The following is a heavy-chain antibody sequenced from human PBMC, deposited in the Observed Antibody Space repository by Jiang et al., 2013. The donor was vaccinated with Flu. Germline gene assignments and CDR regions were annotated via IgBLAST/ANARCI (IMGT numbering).Heavy chain of an antibody. J-gene: IGHJ4*02. Sequence: KPSQTLSLTCSVSGASIRSGGYYWSWIRQHPGKGLEWIGYISYTGITSFNPSLNSRVSISVDTSSNQFSLKVNSVTAADTAVYYCARNRVFGDYRFDYWGQGALVTVSS. CDR2: ISYTGIT. V-gene: IGHV4-31*03. CDR3: ARNRVFGDYRFDY. CDR1: GASIRSGGYY. D-gene: IGHD4-17*01.